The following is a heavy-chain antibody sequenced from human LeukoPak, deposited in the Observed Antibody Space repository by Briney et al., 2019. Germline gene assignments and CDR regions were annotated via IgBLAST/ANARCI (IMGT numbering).Heavy chain of an antibody. V-gene: IGHV3-15*01. CDR1: GLTLSNAW. CDR3: TAGHYSNI. D-gene: IGHD6-13*01. J-gene: IGHJ4*02. CDR2: INTKTDGGTV. Sequence: GESLRLSCVASGLTLSNAWMRWVRQAPGKGLELVGRINTKTDGGTVGYSESVRGRFIISRDDSENTLYLEMNSLKTDDAAVYYCTAGHYSNIWGQGTLVTVSS.